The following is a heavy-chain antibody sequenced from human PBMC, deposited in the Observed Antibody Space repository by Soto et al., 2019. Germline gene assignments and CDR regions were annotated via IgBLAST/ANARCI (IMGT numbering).Heavy chain of an antibody. Sequence: QVQLVESGGGVVQPGRSLRLSCAASGFTFSSYGMHWVRQAPGKGLEWVAVIWYDGSNKYYADSVKGRFTISRDNSKNTLYLQMNRLSAVDSAVYYCANLSPGQQLEDEGVDVWGQGTTVTVSS. CDR3: ANLSPGQQLEDEGVDV. J-gene: IGHJ6*02. CDR2: IWYDGSNK. D-gene: IGHD6-13*01. V-gene: IGHV3-33*06. CDR1: GFTFSSYG.